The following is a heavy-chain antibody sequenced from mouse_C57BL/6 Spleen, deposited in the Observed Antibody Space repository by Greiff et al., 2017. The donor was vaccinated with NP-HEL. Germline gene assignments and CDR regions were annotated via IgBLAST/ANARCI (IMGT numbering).Heavy chain of an antibody. CDR3: ARAYYSNYNYAMDY. V-gene: IGHV2-6*03. Sequence: QVQLKESGPGLVAPSQSLSITCTVSGFSFTSYGVHWVRQPPGKGLEWLVVIWSDGSTTYNSALKSRLSISKDNSKSQVFLKMNSLQTDDTAMYYCARAYYSNYNYAMDYWGQGTSVTVSS. D-gene: IGHD2-5*01. CDR1: GFSFTSYG. CDR2: IWSDGST. J-gene: IGHJ4*01.